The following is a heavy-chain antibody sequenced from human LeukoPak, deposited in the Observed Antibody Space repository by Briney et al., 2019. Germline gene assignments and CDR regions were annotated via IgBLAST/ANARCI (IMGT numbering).Heavy chain of an antibody. V-gene: IGHV3-30*04. CDR2: ISYDGSNK. Sequence: PGRSLRLSCAASGFTFSSYAMHWVRQAPGKGLEWVAVISYDGSNKYYADSVKGRFTISRDNSKNTLYLQMNSLRAEDTAVYYCARVRTAMDIYYYYGMDVWGQGTTVTVS. CDR1: GFTFSSYA. CDR3: ARVRTAMDIYYYYGMDV. D-gene: IGHD5-18*01. J-gene: IGHJ6*02.